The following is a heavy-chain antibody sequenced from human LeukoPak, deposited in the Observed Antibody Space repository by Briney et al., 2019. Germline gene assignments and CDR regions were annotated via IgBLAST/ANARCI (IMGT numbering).Heavy chain of an antibody. CDR3: AGHSTGYYIPDY. CDR2: IYYSGST. Sequence: SETLSLTCTVSGGSIRSYYWSWIRQPPGKGLEWIGYIYYSGSTNYNPSLKSRVTISVDTSKNRFSLKLSSVTAADTAVYFCAGHSTGYYIPDYWGQGTLVTVSS. D-gene: IGHD3-9*01. CDR1: GGSIRSYY. V-gene: IGHV4-59*08. J-gene: IGHJ4*02.